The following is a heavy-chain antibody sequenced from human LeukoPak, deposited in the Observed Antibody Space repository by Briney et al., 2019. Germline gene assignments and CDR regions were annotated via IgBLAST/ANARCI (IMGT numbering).Heavy chain of an antibody. V-gene: IGHV3-21*01. CDR1: GFTVSSNY. J-gene: IGHJ4*02. CDR3: ARDSSPFGGVIVPPGY. D-gene: IGHD3-16*02. CDR2: ISSSSSYI. Sequence: GGSLRLSCAASGFTVSSNYMNWVRQAPGKGLEWVSSISSSSSYIYYADSVKGRFTISRDNAKNSLYLQMNSLRAEDTAVYYCARDSSPFGGVIVPPGYWGQGTLVTVSS.